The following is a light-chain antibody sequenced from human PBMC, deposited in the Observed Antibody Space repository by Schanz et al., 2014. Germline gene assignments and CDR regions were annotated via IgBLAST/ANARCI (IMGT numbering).Light chain of an antibody. J-gene: IGKJ1*01. Sequence: EIVVTQSPATLALSPGERASLSCRASRSISGNLAWYQQKPGQAPRLLIFGASTRATGIPPRFSGSMSGTEFNLTISSLQSEDFAVYYCQHYNNWPPVWTFGQGTKVEIK. CDR2: GAS. CDR1: RSISGN. CDR3: QHYNNWPPVWT. V-gene: IGKV3-15*01.